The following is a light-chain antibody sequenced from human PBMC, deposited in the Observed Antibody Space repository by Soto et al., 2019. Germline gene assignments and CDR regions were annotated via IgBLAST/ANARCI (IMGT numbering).Light chain of an antibody. CDR1: SSDVGGYNY. CDR2: DVS. J-gene: IGLJ2*01. V-gene: IGLV2-14*01. Sequence: QSALTQPASVSGSPRQSITISCTGTSSDVGGYNYVSWYQQHPGKAPKVMIYDVSNRPSGVSNRFSGSKSGNTASLTISGLQAEDEADYYCSSYTSSSTRVFGGGTKLTVL. CDR3: SSYTSSSTRV.